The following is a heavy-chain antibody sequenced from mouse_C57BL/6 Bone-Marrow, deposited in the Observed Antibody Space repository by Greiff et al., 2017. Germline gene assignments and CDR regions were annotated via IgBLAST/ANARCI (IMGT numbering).Heavy chain of an antibody. D-gene: IGHD1-1*01. CDR1: GFNIKDDY. CDR2: IDPENGDT. Sequence: EVQLQQSGAELVRPGASVKLSCTASGFNIKDDYMHWVKQRPEQGLEWIGWIDPENGDTEYASKFQGKATITADTSSNTAYLQLSSLTSEDTAVYYCATVHYYGSSHWYFDVWGTGTTVTGSS. V-gene: IGHV14-4*01. CDR3: ATVHYYGSSHWYFDV. J-gene: IGHJ1*03.